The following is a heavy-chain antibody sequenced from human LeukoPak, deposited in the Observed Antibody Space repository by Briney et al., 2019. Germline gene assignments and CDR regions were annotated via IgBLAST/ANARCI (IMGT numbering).Heavy chain of an antibody. CDR3: ARNTAMVGGYYYGMDV. Sequence: SETLSLTCTVSAGSISSGDYDWSWIRQPPGKGLEWIGYIYHSGSTYYNPSLKSRVTISVDRSKNQFSLKLSSVTAADTAVYYCARNTAMVGGYYYGMDVWGQGTTVTVSS. CDR1: AGSISSGDYD. CDR2: IYHSGST. D-gene: IGHD5-18*01. J-gene: IGHJ6*02. V-gene: IGHV4-30-2*01.